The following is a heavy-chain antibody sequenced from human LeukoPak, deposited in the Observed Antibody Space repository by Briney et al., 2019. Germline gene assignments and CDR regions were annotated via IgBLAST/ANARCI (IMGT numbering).Heavy chain of an antibody. V-gene: IGHV4-59*12. D-gene: IGHD3-10*01. CDR3: ARDFYYGSGSIGGFDY. CDR1: GGSISSYY. J-gene: IGHJ4*02. Sequence: SETLSLTCTVSGGSISSYYWSWIRQPPRKGLEWIGYIHYTGSTYYNPSLKSRVTISVDTSKNQFSLKLSSVTAADTAVYYCARDFYYGSGSIGGFDYWGQGTLVTVSS. CDR2: IHYTGST.